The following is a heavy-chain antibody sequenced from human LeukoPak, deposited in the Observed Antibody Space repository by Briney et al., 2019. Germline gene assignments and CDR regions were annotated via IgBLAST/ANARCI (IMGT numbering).Heavy chain of an antibody. D-gene: IGHD2-2*03. CDR1: GFTFRSYG. V-gene: IGHV3-23*01. CDR3: AKVKVDLVVASLDY. CDR2: ISGSGGNT. J-gene: IGHJ4*02. Sequence: GGTLRLSCAASGFTFRSYGMSWVRQAPGKGLEWVSAISGSGGNTSYADSVKGRFTISRDNSKNTLYLQMNSLRAEDTAVYYCAKVKVDLVVASLDYWGQGTLVTVSS.